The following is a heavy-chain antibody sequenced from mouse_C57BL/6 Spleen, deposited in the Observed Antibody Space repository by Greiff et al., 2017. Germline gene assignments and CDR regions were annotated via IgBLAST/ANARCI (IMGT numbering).Heavy chain of an antibody. Sequence: QVQLQQPGAELVKPGASVKLSCKASGYTFTSYWMQWVKQRPGQGLEWIGEIDPSDSYTNYNQKFKGKATLTVDTSSSTAYMQLSSLTSEDSAVYYCARGDWDNYWGQGTTLTVSS. V-gene: IGHV1-50*01. CDR1: GYTFTSYW. CDR2: IDPSDSYT. J-gene: IGHJ2*01. CDR3: ARGDWDNY. D-gene: IGHD4-1*01.